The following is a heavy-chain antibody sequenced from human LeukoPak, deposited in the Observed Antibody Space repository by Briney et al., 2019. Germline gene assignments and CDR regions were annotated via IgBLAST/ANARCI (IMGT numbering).Heavy chain of an antibody. J-gene: IGHJ4*02. CDR3: ARATVVTWDC. Sequence: GGSLRPSCAASGFTFSSYEMNWVRQAPGKGLEWVSYISASGSTRYYADSVKGRFTSSRDNAKNSLYLQMDSLRAEDTAVYYCARATVVTWDCWGQGTLVTVSS. CDR1: GFTFSSYE. D-gene: IGHD4-23*01. V-gene: IGHV3-48*03. CDR2: ISASGSTR.